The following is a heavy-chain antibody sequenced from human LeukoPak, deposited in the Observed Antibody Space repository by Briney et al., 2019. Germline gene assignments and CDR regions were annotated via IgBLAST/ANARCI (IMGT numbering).Heavy chain of an antibody. D-gene: IGHD5-12*01. CDR2: IIPIFGTA. V-gene: IGHV1-69*06. CDR3: ARHTWINQYYCDY. J-gene: IGHJ4*02. CDR1: GGTFSSYA. Sequence: SVKVSCKASGGTFSSYAISWVRQAPGQGLEWMGGIIPIFGTANYAQKFQGRVTITADKSTSTAYMELSSLRSKDTAAYYCARHTWINQYYCDYSGQRTL.